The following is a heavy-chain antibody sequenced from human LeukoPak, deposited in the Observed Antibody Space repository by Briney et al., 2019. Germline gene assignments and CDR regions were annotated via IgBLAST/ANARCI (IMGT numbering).Heavy chain of an antibody. CDR2: ISGSGGST. Sequence: GGSLRLSCAASGFTFSSYAMSWVRQAPGKGLEWVSAISGSGGSTYYADSVKGRFTISRDNAKNSLYLQMKSLRVGDTAVYYCARVYYGSRSYSFDNWGQGTLVTVSS. V-gene: IGHV3-23*01. CDR1: GFTFSSYA. CDR3: ARVYYGSRSYSFDN. D-gene: IGHD3-10*01. J-gene: IGHJ4*02.